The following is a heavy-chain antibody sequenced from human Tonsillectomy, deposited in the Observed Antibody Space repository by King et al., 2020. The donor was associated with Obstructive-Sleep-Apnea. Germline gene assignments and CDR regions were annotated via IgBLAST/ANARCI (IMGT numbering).Heavy chain of an antibody. D-gene: IGHD2-15*01. CDR3: ARGILYCSGVSGYYVDY. J-gene: IGHJ4*02. CDR1: GFTFTNYA. V-gene: IGHV3-30*04. CDR2: ISFDGSHE. Sequence: VQLVESGGGVVQPGRSLRLSCAVSGFTFTNYAMHWVRQAPGKGLEWVAVISFDGSHEYYADSVKGRFTISRDTSKNTLYLQMNSLRAEDTAVYYCARGILYCSGVSGYYVDYWGQGTLVTVSS.